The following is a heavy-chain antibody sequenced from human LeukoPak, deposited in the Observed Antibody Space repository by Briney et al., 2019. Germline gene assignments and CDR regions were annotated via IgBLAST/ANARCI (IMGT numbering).Heavy chain of an antibody. D-gene: IGHD6-25*01. V-gene: IGHV1-69*04. CDR2: IIPILGIA. CDR3: ARDLRRYGMDV. CDR1: GGTFSSYA. J-gene: IGHJ6*02. Sequence: SVTVSCKASGGTFSSYAISWVRQAPRQGLEWMGRIIPILGIANYAQKFQGRVTITADKSTSTAYMELSSLRSEDTAVYYCARDLRRYGMDVWGQGTTVTVSS.